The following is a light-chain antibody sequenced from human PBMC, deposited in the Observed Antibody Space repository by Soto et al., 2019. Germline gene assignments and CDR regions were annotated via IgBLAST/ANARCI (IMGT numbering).Light chain of an antibody. CDR1: QSVMSNY. CDR2: GAS. CDR3: QQYGKLPIT. Sequence: EIVLTQSPGTQSLSPGERATLSCRASQSVMSNYVAWYHQKPGQAPRLLISGASTRAAGIPDRFSGSGSGTDFTLTISSLEPEDFAVYYCQQYGKLPITFGQGTRLEN. J-gene: IGKJ5*01. V-gene: IGKV3-20*01.